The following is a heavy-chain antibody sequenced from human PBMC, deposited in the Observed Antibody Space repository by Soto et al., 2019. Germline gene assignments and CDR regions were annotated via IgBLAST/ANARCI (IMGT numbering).Heavy chain of an antibody. V-gene: IGHV2-5*02. CDR3: AHTWGLPFDY. D-gene: IGHD3-16*01. J-gene: IGHJ4*02. Sequence: GSGRTLVNPTQTLTLTCTYSGFSLRTTGVGVGWIRQPPGKALEWLGIIYWDDDKRYSPSLKSRLTLTSDISKSQVVLTMTNMGPVDTATYFCAHTWGLPFDYWGPGNLVTVSS. CDR1: GFSLRTTGVG. CDR2: IYWDDDK.